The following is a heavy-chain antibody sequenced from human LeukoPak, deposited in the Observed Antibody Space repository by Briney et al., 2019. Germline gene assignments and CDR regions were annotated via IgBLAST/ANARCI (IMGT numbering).Heavy chain of an antibody. V-gene: IGHV4-61*02. CDR3: ARTIVATIIWFDP. CDR1: GGSISSGSYY. D-gene: IGHD5-12*01. CDR2: IYTSGST. J-gene: IGHJ5*02. Sequence: SETLSLTCTVSGGSISSGSYYWSWIRQPAGKGLEWIGRIYTSGSTNYNPSLKSRVTISVDTSKNQFSLKLSSVTAADTAVYYCARTIVATIIWFDPWGQGTLVTVSS.